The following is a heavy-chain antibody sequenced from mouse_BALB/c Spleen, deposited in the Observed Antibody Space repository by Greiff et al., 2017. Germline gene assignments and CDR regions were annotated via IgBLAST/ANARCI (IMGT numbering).Heavy chain of an antibody. CDR2: ISSGGSYT. CDR3: ARGGSFDY. J-gene: IGHJ2*01. V-gene: IGHV5-9-4*01. Sequence: EVNVVESGGGLVKPGGSLKLSCAASGFTFSSYAMSWVRQSPEKRLEWVAEISSGGSYTYYPDTVTGRFTISRDNAKNTLYLEMSSLRSEDTAMYYCARGGSFDYWGQGTTLTVSS. CDR1: GFTFSSYA.